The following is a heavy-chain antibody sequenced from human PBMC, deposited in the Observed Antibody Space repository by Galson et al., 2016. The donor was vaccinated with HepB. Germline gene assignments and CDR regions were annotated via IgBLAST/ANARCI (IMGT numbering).Heavy chain of an antibody. CDR3: AKDRSGSSAWYDN. D-gene: IGHD6-19*01. J-gene: IGHJ4*02. CDR1: GGSFSDYY. CDR2: ISGGGGTI. Sequence: ETLSLTCGVSGGSFSDYYWSWVRQAPGKGLDWVSVISGGGGTIYYTDSVKGRFTISRDNSKNTLYLQMNSLRAEDTAVYYCAKDRSGSSAWYDNWGQGTLVTVSS. V-gene: IGHV3-23*01.